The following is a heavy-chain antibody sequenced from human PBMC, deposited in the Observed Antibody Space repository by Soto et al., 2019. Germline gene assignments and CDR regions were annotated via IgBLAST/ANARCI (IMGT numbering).Heavy chain of an antibody. V-gene: IGHV4-39*01. Sequence: QLQLQESGPGLVKPSETLSLTCTVSGGSISSSSYYWGCIRQPPGNGLEWIGSIYYSWSTYYNPPVQILYHISVDTSKNQFSLKLSSVTAADTVVYYCARGGYSYELYYFDYWGQGTLVTVSS. D-gene: IGHD5-18*01. CDR2: IYYSWST. CDR1: GGSISSSSYY. J-gene: IGHJ4*02. CDR3: ARGGYSYELYYFDY.